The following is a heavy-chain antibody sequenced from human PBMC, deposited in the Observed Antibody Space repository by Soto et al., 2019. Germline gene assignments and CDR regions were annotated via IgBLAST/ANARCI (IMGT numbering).Heavy chain of an antibody. CDR2: IIPIFGTA. J-gene: IGHJ6*02. V-gene: IGHV1-69*01. Sequence: QVQLVQSGAEVKKPGSSVKVSCKASGGTFSSYAISWVRQAPGQGLEWMGGIIPIFGTANYAQKFQGRVKVTADETTETAYMGVSSLRFEGTAVYYWARGGGATPYYGMDVWGQGTTVTVSS. CDR3: ARGGGATPYYGMDV. CDR1: GGTFSSYA. D-gene: IGHD1-26*01.